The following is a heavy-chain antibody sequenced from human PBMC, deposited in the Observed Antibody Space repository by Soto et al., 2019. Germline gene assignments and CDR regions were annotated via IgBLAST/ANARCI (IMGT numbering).Heavy chain of an antibody. Sequence: GGSLRLSCAASGFTFSTYSMNWVRQAPGKGLEWVSSISSRSSYIYYADSVKGRFTISRDNAKNSLYMQMNSLRAEDTAVYYCSRAGRLSFGDIFSDYWGQGT. CDR1: GFTFSTYS. CDR3: SRAGRLSFGDIFSDY. CDR2: ISSRSSYI. J-gene: IGHJ4*02. V-gene: IGHV3-21*01. D-gene: IGHD3-16*02.